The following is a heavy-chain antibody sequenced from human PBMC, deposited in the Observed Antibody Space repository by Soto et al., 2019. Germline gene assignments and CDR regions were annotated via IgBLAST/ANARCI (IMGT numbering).Heavy chain of an antibody. CDR2: IYYSGST. J-gene: IGHJ6*03. CDR1: CGSISSYY. Sequence: SETLSLTCTVSCGSISSYYWSWIRQPPGKGLEWIGYIYYSGSTNYNPSLKSRVTISVDTSKNQFSLKLSSVTAADTAVYYCARHPTREDFWSGEIDYYYYYMDVWGKGTTVTVSS. V-gene: IGHV4-59*01. D-gene: IGHD3-3*01. CDR3: ARHPTREDFWSGEIDYYYYYMDV.